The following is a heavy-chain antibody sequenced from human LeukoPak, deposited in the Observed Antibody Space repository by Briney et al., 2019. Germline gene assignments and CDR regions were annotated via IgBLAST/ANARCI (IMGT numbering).Heavy chain of an antibody. V-gene: IGHV3-11*04. CDR1: GFTFSDYY. Sequence: GGSLRLSCAVSGFTFSDYYMSWIRQAPGKGLEWVSYISSSGSTIYYADSVKGRFTISRDNAKNSLYLQMNSLRAEDTAVYYCARDSSAHDAFDIWGQGTMVTVPS. J-gene: IGHJ3*02. D-gene: IGHD3-3*01. CDR2: ISSSGSTI. CDR3: ARDSSAHDAFDI.